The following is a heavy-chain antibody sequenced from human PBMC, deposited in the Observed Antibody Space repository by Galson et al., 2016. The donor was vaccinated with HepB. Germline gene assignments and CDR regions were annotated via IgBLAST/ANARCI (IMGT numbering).Heavy chain of an antibody. CDR2: IWYDGSNK. V-gene: IGHV3-33*01. CDR3: ARGGYCTGGSCYSDYGMDV. D-gene: IGHD2-15*01. CDR1: GFIFSSYV. Sequence: SLRLSCAASGFIFSSYVMHWVRQTPGKGLEWVAVIWYDGSNKYYADSVKGRFTISRDNSKNTMYLEMNSLRAEDTAVYYCARGGYCTGGSCYSDYGMDVWAQGPTVTVSS. J-gene: IGHJ6*01.